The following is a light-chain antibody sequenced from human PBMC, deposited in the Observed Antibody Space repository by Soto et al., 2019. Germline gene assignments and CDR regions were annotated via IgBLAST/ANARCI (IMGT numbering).Light chain of an antibody. CDR2: DVI. CDR3: CSYVGDYTCV. V-gene: IGLV2-11*01. CDR1: SSDVGVYKY. Sequence: QSALIQPRSVSGSPGQSVTISCTGTSSDVGVYKYVSWYRQHPGKAPKLMIYDVITRPSGVPDRFSGSKSGNTASLTISGLQAEDEADYYCCSYVGDYTCVFGSGTKLTVL. J-gene: IGLJ1*01.